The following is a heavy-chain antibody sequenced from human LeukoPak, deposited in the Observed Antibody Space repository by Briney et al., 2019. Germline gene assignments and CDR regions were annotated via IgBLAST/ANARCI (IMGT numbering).Heavy chain of an antibody. D-gene: IGHD3-10*01. J-gene: IGHJ6*03. CDR3: ASGSGSYRTPYYYMDV. Sequence: PGGSLRLSCVDSGFTVSSNYMSCVRQGPGEGLGWVSVIYSGGSTYYADSVKGRYTISRDNSKNTLYLQMNSLRAEDTAVYYCASGSGSYRTPYYYMDVWGTGTTVTVSS. V-gene: IGHV3-53*01. CDR2: IYSGGST. CDR1: GFTVSSNY.